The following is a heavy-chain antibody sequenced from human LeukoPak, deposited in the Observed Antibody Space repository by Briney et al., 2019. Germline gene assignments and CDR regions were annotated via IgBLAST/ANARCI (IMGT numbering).Heavy chain of an antibody. CDR1: GFTFSSYG. CDR3: ARAGYCSGGSCYGSDY. CDR2: IWYDGSIK. V-gene: IGHV3-33*01. J-gene: IGHJ4*02. Sequence: GGSLRLSCAASGFTFSSYGMHWVRQAPGKGLEWVAAIWYDGSIKYYADSVKGRFTISRDNSKDTLYLQMDSLRAEDTAVYYCARAGYCSGGSCYGSDYWGQGTLVSVSS. D-gene: IGHD2-15*01.